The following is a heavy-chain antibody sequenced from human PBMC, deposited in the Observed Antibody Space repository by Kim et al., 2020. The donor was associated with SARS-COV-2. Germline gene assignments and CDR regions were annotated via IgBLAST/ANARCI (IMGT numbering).Heavy chain of an antibody. CDR1: GGTFSSYA. Sequence: SVKVSCKASGGTFSSYAISWVRQAPGQGLEWMGGIIPIFGTANYAQKFQGRVTITADESTSTAYMELSSLRSEDTAVYYCARGAGKSSSWIQPETYYYYGMDVWGQGTTVTVSS. CDR2: IIPIFGTA. CDR3: ARGAGKSSSWIQPETYYYYGMDV. J-gene: IGHJ6*02. D-gene: IGHD6-13*01. V-gene: IGHV1-69*13.